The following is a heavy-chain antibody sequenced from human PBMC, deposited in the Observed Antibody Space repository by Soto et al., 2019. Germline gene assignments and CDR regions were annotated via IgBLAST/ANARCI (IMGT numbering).Heavy chain of an antibody. CDR2: IIPIFGTA. V-gene: IGHV1-69*01. J-gene: IGHJ4*02. D-gene: IGHD3-22*01. Sequence: QVQLVQSGAEVRKPGSSVRVSCKASGGSFNRHTISWVRQAPGQGLEWMGGIIPIFGTANHAQKFQGRVTIIADESTRTVYMALSSLRSDDTAIYYCARGLGYDSTDYYYAYWGQGTLLSVSS. CDR3: ARGLGYDSTDYYYAY. CDR1: GGSFNRHT.